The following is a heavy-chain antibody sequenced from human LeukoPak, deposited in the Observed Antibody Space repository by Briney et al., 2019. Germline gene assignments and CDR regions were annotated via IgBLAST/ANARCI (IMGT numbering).Heavy chain of an antibody. D-gene: IGHD3-10*01. Sequence: GGSLRLSCAASGFTFRSYAMSWVRQTPGKGLEWVSGISGSGGRTFYDGSVKGRFAISRNNSYNTIFLQRNSLRAEDTAVKYCAKDSIEFGWFGELFQWGQGTLVTVSS. V-gene: IGHV3-23*01. CDR3: AKDSIEFGWFGELFQ. CDR2: ISGSGGRT. J-gene: IGHJ4*02. CDR1: GFTFRSYA.